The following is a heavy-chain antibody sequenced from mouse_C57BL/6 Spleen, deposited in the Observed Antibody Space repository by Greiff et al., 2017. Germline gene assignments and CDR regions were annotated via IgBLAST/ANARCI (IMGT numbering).Heavy chain of an antibody. Sequence: QVQLQQPGAELVMPGASVKLSCKASGYTFTSYWMHWVKQMPGQGLEWIGEIDPSYSYTNYNQKFKGKSTLTVDKSSSTAYMQLSSLTSEDSAVYYCARKTAQNYFDDWGQGTTLTVSS. CDR2: IDPSYSYT. D-gene: IGHD3-2*02. V-gene: IGHV1-69*01. J-gene: IGHJ2*01. CDR3: ARKTAQNYFDD. CDR1: GYTFTSYW.